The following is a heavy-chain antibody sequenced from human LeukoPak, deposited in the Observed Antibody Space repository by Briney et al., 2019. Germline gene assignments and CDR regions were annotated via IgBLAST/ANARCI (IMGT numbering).Heavy chain of an antibody. D-gene: IGHD6-19*01. Sequence: ASVKVSCKASGGTFSSYAISWVRQAPGQGLEWMGGIIPIFGTANYAQKFQGRVTITADKSTSTAYMELSSLRAEDTALYYCAKAGDSSGWQQPVGNTPDQTTKWGQGTLVTVSS. J-gene: IGHJ4*02. V-gene: IGHV1-69*06. CDR3: AKAGDSSGWQQPVGNTPDQTTK. CDR1: GGTFSSYA. CDR2: IIPIFGTA.